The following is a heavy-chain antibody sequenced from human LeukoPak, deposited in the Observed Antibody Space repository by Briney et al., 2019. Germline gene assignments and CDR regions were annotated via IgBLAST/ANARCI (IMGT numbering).Heavy chain of an antibody. J-gene: IGHJ1*01. Sequence: PGGSLRLSCAASGFTFSDYSMNWVRQAPVKGLEWVSSISRRSRHVYSAGTGKGRFTITRDDARSSLYRQMNSLRAEDMAVYFCVRDLLGSGSTTAYLYHWGQGTLVTVSS. V-gene: IGHV3-21*01. CDR3: VRDLLGSGSTTAYLYH. CDR1: GFTFSDYS. D-gene: IGHD3-10*01. CDR2: ISRRSRHV.